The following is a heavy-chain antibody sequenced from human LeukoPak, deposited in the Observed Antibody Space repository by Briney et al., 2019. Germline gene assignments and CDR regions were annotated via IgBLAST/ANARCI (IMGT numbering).Heavy chain of an antibody. CDR2: INPSGGST. J-gene: IGHJ4*02. Sequence: GASVKVSCKASGYTFTSYYMHWVRQAPGQGLEWMGIINPSGGSTSYAQKFQGRVTMTRDTSTSTVYMELSSLRSEDTAVYYCAREQLVGMGGYYFDYWGQGTLVTVSS. CDR1: GYTFTSYY. D-gene: IGHD6-6*01. CDR3: AREQLVGMGGYYFDY. V-gene: IGHV1-46*01.